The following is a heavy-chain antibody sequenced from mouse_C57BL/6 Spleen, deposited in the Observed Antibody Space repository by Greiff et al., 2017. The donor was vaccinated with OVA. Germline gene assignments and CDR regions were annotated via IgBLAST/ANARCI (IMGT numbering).Heavy chain of an antibody. CDR2: INPNNGGT. V-gene: IGHV1-18*01. CDR1: GYTFTDYN. Sequence: VQLQQSGPELVKPGASVKIPCKASGYTFTDYNMDWVKQSHGKSLEWIGDINPNNGGTIYNQKFKGKATLTVDKSSSTAYMELRSLTSEDTAVYYCAIKFYYGSSSYYFDYWGQGTTLTVSS. CDR3: AIKFYYGSSSYYFDY. J-gene: IGHJ2*01. D-gene: IGHD1-1*01.